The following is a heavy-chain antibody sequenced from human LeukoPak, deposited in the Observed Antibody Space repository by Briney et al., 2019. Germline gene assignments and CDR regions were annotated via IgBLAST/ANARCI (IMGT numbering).Heavy chain of an antibody. CDR3: ARVATGSDYYYGMDV. CDR1: GFTFSSYD. V-gene: IGHV3-13*01. D-gene: IGHD1-26*01. Sequence: GGSLRLSCAASGFTFSSYDMHWVRQATGKGLEWVSAIGTAGDTYYPGSVKGRFTISRENAKNSLYLQMNSLRAGDTAVYYCARVATGSDYYYGMDVWGQGTTVTVSS. CDR2: IGTAGDT. J-gene: IGHJ6*02.